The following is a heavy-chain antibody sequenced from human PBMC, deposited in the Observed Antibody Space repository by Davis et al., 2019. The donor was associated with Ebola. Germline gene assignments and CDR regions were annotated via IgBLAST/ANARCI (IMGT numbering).Heavy chain of an antibody. Sequence: ESLKISCTDSVITFSRYAMTWVRQAPGKGVEWVSAISGSGGSTYYAESVKGRFTISRDNSKNMLYLQMNSRGAEDTAVYYGARGVEMATSYYYYYRMDVWGKGTTVTVSS. CDR3: ARGVEMATSYYYYYRMDV. CDR2: ISGSGGST. D-gene: IGHD5-24*01. J-gene: IGHJ6*04. V-gene: IGHV3-23*01. CDR1: VITFSRYA.